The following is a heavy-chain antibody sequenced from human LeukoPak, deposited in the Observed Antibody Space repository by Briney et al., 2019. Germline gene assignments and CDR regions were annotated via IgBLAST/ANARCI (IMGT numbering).Heavy chain of an antibody. CDR2: ISAYNGNT. V-gene: IGHV1-18*01. CDR3: ARDAFPTMTPYFDY. CDR1: VYTFTIYG. D-gene: IGHD3-22*01. J-gene: IGHJ4*02. Sequence: ASVKVSFKASVYTFTIYGISWVRQAPGQGLEWMGWISAYNGNTNYAQKLQGRVTMTTDTSTSTAYMELRSLRSDDTAVYYCARDAFPTMTPYFDYWGQGTLVTVSS.